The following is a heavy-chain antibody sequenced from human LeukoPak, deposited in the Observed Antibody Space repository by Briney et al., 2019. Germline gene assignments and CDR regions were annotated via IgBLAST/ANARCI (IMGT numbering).Heavy chain of an antibody. V-gene: IGHV4-59*08. D-gene: IGHD5-18*01. CDR1: GDSISSNY. Sequence: SETLSLTCTVSGDSISSNYWSWIRQPPGKGLECIGYIYYSGSPNYNPSLESRVTISVDTSKNQFSLKLRSVTAADTAVYYCAKYSYGYSSSFDDWGQGTLVTVSS. J-gene: IGHJ4*02. CDR2: IYYSGSP. CDR3: AKYSYGYSSSFDD.